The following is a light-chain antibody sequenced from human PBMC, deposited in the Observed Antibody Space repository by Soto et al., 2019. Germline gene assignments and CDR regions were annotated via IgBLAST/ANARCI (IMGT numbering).Light chain of an antibody. CDR3: QQYYSSPLT. V-gene: IGKV4-1*01. CDR2: WAS. J-gene: IGKJ4*01. Sequence: DIVMTQSPDSLAVSLGETATINCKSSQSILYSSNNKNYLTWYQQKPGQPPKLLIYWASTRESGVPDRFSGSGSGTEFTLTISRLQAEDVAVYYCQQYYSSPLTFGGGTKVKIK. CDR1: QSILYSSNNKNY.